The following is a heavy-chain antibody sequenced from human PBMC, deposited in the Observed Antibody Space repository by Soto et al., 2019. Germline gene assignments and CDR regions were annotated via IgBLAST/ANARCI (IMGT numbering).Heavy chain of an antibody. CDR3: ARVPESLQGPGYDACDI. D-gene: IGHD2-2*01. Sequence: ASVKVSCKASGYTFTSYGISWVRQAPGQGLEWMGWISAYNGNTNYAQKLQGRVTMTTDTSTSTAYMELRSLRSDDTAVYYCARVPESLQGPGYDACDIWGKGTMVTVS. V-gene: IGHV1-18*01. J-gene: IGHJ3*02. CDR1: GYTFTSYG. CDR2: ISAYNGNT.